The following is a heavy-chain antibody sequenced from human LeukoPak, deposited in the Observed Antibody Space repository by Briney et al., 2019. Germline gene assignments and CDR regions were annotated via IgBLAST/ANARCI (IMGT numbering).Heavy chain of an antibody. CDR3: ARERSPKCSGGSCYLDC. CDR1: GFTFSTYT. Sequence: PGGSLRLSCAASGFTFSTYTLSWVRQAPGKGLEWVSSISSSSTYIYYADSVKGRFTISRDNAKSSLYLQMNSLRAEDTAFYYCARERSPKCSGGSCYLDCWGQGTLVTVSS. V-gene: IGHV3-21*01. D-gene: IGHD2-15*01. CDR2: ISSSSTYI. J-gene: IGHJ4*02.